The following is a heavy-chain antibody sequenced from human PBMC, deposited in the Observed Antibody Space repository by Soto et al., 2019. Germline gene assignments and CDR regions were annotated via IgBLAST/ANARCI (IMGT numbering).Heavy chain of an antibody. CDR2: IYYSAST. Sequence: PSETLSLTCTVSGGSISSSSYYWGWIRQHPGKGLEWIGSIYYSASTSYNQPRKCRVTISVYTSKSQFSLWLSSVTAADTAVYYCARVEDYGDYKMMGAFDIWGQGTMVTVSS. CDR1: GGSISSSSYY. J-gene: IGHJ3*02. CDR3: ARVEDYGDYKMMGAFDI. V-gene: IGHV4-39*01. D-gene: IGHD4-17*01.